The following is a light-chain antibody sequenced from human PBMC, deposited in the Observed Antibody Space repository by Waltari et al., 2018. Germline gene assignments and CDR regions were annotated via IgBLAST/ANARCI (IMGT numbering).Light chain of an antibody. CDR3: GSFTNTTTVI. CDR1: SSDIGAYNC. CDR2: DVV. V-gene: IGLV2-14*03. J-gene: IGLJ2*01. Sequence: QSALTQPASVSGSPGQSITISCTGTSSDIGAYNCVSWYQQHPGKAPKLIIFDVVHRPSGVSHRFSGSKSGNTASLTISGLQAEDETDYYCGSFTNTTTVIFGGGTKLTVL.